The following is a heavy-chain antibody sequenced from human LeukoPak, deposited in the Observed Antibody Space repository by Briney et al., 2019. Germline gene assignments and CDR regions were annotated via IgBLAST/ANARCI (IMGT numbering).Heavy chain of an antibody. CDR3: ARGVSQTKIDY. CDR2: INPSGGST. D-gene: IGHD5/OR15-5a*01. V-gene: IGHV1-46*01. J-gene: IGHJ4*02. CDR1: GYTFTIYY. Sequence: GASVTVSCTASGYTFTIYYMHWVRQAPGQGLEWMGIINPSGGSTSYAQKFQGRVTMTRDTSTSTVYMELSSLRSEDTAVYYCARGVSQTKIDYWGQGTLVTVSS.